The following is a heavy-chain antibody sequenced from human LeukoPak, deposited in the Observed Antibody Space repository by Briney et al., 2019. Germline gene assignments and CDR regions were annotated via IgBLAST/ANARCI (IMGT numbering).Heavy chain of an antibody. CDR1: GYTFTGYS. J-gene: IGHJ4*02. CDR2: INPNSGGT. Sequence: ASVKVSCKASGYTFTGYSMHWVRQAPGQGLEWMGWINPNSGGTNYAQKFQSRVTMTRDTSISTAYMELTRLTSDDTAVYYCARVRGSYCADFWGQGTLVTVSS. V-gene: IGHV1-2*02. CDR3: ARVRGSYCADF. D-gene: IGHD3-16*01.